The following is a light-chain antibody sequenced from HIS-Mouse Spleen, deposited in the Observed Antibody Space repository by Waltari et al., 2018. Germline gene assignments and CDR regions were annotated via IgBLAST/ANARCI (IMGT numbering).Light chain of an antibody. CDR3: QQYGSSPRT. J-gene: IGKJ4*02. CDR2: GAS. CDR1: QSVSTSY. V-gene: IGKV3-20*01. Sequence: IVLTQSPGPLSLSPGDRATLSCRASQSVSTSYLAWYQQKPGQAPRLLIYGASSRATGIPDRFSGSGSGTDFTLTISRLEPEDFAVYYCQQYGSSPRTFGGGTKVEIK.